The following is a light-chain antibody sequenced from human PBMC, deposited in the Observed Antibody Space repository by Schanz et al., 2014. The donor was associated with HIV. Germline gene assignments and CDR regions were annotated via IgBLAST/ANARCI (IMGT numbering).Light chain of an antibody. CDR1: QSVSSN. V-gene: IGKV3D-15*01. J-gene: IGKJ1*01. CDR2: DAS. Sequence: EIVMTQSPATLSVSPGDRATLSCRASQSVSSNLAWYQQKPGQAPRLLIYDASNRATGITDRFSGSGSGTDFTLTSSSLEPEDFAVYYCQQSGETFGQGTKVETK. CDR3: QQSGET.